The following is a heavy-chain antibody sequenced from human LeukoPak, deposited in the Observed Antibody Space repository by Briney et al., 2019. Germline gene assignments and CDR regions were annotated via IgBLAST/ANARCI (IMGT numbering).Heavy chain of an antibody. CDR1: GGTFSSYA. Sequence: GSSVKVSCKASGGTFSSYAISWVRQAPGQGLEWMGRIIPILGIANYAQKFQGRVTITADKSTSTAYMELSSLRSEDTAVYYCARDKEYYYGSGSYWFDYWGQGTLVTVSS. CDR2: IIPILGIA. V-gene: IGHV1-69*04. D-gene: IGHD3-10*01. CDR3: ARDKEYYYGSGSYWFDY. J-gene: IGHJ4*02.